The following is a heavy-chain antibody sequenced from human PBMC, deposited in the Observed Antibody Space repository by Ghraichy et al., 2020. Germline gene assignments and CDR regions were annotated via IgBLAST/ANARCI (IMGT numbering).Heavy chain of an antibody. CDR1: GYIFTSYG. D-gene: IGHD2-21*02. CDR2: ISANNGNT. Sequence: ASVKVSCKASGYIFTSYGISWVRQAPGQGLEWMGWISANNGNTNYVQKFQGRVTMTTDASTTTAYMELRSLRSDDAAVYYCARDATAMVWNYAIDVWGQGTTVTVPS. CDR3: ARDATAMVWNYAIDV. V-gene: IGHV1-18*01. J-gene: IGHJ6*02.